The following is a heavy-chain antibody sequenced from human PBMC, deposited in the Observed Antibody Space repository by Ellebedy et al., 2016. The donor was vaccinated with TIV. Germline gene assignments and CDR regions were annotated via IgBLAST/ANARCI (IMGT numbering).Heavy chain of an antibody. Sequence: GESLKISCAASGFRFSSYAMNWVRQAPGKGLEWVAVMSSDGRIKYYGDSVKGRFTISRDNSKNTLYLQMNSRRAEDTAGYYCAREGCSSGSIGDLDNWGQGSLVTVSS. D-gene: IGHD3-22*01. CDR3: AREGCSSGSIGDLDN. CDR1: GFRFSSYA. CDR2: MSSDGRIK. V-gene: IGHV3-30*04. J-gene: IGHJ4*02.